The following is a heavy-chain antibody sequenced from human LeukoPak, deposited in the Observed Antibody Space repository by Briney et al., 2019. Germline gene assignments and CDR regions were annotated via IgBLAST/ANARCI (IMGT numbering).Heavy chain of an antibody. CDR1: GYTFTGYY. CDR2: INPNSGGT. J-gene: IGHJ4*02. V-gene: IGHV1-2*06. CDR3: ARGGYYDSSGHYGY. D-gene: IGHD3-22*01. Sequence: ASVNVSCKASGYTFTGYYMHWVRQAPGQGLEWMGRINPNSGGTNYAQKFQGRVTMTRDSSISTAYMELSRLRSDDTAVYYCARGGYYDSSGHYGYWGQGTLVTVSS.